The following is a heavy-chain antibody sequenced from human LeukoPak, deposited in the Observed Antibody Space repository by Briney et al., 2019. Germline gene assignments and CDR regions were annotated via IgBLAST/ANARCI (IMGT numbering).Heavy chain of an antibody. CDR3: ASRSSGWYFDY. D-gene: IGHD6-19*01. J-gene: IGHJ4*02. V-gene: IGHV4-4*02. CDR2: IHHSGTT. CDR1: SGSISSSNW. Sequence: SGTLSLTCAVSSGSISSSNWWNWVRQPPGRGLEWIGEIHHSGTTHYNPSLKSRITISVDKSKNQFSLKLSSVTAADTAVYYCASRSSGWYFDYWGQGTLVTVSS.